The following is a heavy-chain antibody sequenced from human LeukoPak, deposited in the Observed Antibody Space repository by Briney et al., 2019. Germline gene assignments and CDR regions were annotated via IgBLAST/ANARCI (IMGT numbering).Heavy chain of an antibody. J-gene: IGHJ4*02. V-gene: IGHV4-61*02. Sequence: SETLSLTCTVSGGSISSGSYYWSWIRQPAGKGLEWIGRIYTSGSTNYNPSLKSRVTISVDTSKNQFSLKLSSVTAADTAVYYCVRAPFQYCSGGSCYSGYFDYWGQGTLVTVSS. CDR2: IYTSGST. CDR1: GGSISSGSYY. D-gene: IGHD2-15*01. CDR3: VRAPFQYCSGGSCYSGYFDY.